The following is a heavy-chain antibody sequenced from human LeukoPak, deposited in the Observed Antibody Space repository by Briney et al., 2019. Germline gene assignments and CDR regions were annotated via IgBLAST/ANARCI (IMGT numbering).Heavy chain of an antibody. V-gene: IGHV3-49*04. CDR3: ARGHYGLDV. CDR2: IRSKAYGGTT. CDR1: GFTFGDYA. Sequence: PGRSLRLSCTASGFTFGDYAMSWVRQAPGKGLEWVGFIRSKAYGGTTEYAASVKGRFTISRDNAKNSLYLQMNSPRAEDTAVYYCARGHYGLDVWGQGTTVTVSS. J-gene: IGHJ6*02.